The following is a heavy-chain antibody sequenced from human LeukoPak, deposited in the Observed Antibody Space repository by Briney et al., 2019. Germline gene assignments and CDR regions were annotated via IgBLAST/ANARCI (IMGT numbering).Heavy chain of an antibody. V-gene: IGHV3-23*01. CDR1: GFTFSSYA. CDR2: ISGSGGST. Sequence: PGGSLGLSCAASGFTFSSYAMSWVRQAPGKGLEWVSAISGSGGSTYYADSVKGRFTISRDNSKNTLYLQMNSLRAEDTAVYYCAKVQSVDYYFDYWGQGTLVTVSS. J-gene: IGHJ4*02. CDR3: AKVQSVDYYFDY. D-gene: IGHD2-21*01.